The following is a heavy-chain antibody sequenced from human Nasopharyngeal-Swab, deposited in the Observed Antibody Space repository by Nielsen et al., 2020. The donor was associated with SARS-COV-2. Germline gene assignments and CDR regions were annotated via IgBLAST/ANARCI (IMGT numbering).Heavy chain of an antibody. CDR2: IYTSGST. V-gene: IGHV4-4*07. CDR1: GGSISSYY. CDR3: ARSPRSYYDLWSGYYGTQEYFDY. D-gene: IGHD3-3*01. J-gene: IGHJ4*02. Sequence: SETLSLTCTVSGGSISSYYWSWIRQPAGKGLEWIGRIYTSGSTNYNPSLKSRVTMSVDTSKNQFSLKLSSVTAADTAVYYCARSPRSYYDLWSGYYGTQEYFDYWGQGTLVTVSS.